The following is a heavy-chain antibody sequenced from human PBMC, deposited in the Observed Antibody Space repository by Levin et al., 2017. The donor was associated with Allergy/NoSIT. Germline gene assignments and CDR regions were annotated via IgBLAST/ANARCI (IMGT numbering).Heavy chain of an antibody. V-gene: IGHV3-73*01. D-gene: IGHD3-22*01. J-gene: IGHJ4*02. CDR1: GFTFSGSS. Sequence: GGSLRLSCAASGFTFSGSSIHWVRQASGKGLEWVGRIRSKANNNATAYAASVRGRFTISRDDSKNTAFLHMNSLKTEDTAVYYCTTRGDYYDSSGRPWGQGTLVTVSS. CDR3: TTRGDYYDSSGRP. CDR2: IRSKANNNAT.